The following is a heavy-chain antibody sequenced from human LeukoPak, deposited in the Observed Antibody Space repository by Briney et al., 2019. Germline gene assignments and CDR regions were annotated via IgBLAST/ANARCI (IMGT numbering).Heavy chain of an antibody. D-gene: IGHD3-22*01. V-gene: IGHV1-2*02. CDR1: GYTFTGYY. Sequence: ASVKVSCKASGYTFTGYYMHWVRQAPGQGLEWMGWINPNSGGTNYAQKFQGRVTMTTDTSTSTAYMELRSLRSDDTAVYYCARDYHYYDSSGYLVYWGQGTLVTVSS. CDR3: ARDYHYYDSSGYLVY. CDR2: INPNSGGT. J-gene: IGHJ4*02.